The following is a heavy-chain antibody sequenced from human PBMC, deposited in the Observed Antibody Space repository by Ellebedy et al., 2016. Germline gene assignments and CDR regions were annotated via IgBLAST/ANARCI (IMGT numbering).Heavy chain of an antibody. Sequence: GGSLRLSCAASGFTVSTNYMKWVRQAPGKGLEWVAGIRYDGTNQWYAESVKGRFTISRDNSERRLSLQMSSLRGEDTAVYYCTRWGRYYDSRDGMDVWGQGTTVTVSS. D-gene: IGHD3-9*01. CDR1: GFTVSTNY. V-gene: IGHV3-33*08. CDR2: IRYDGTNQ. CDR3: TRWGRYYDSRDGMDV. J-gene: IGHJ6*02.